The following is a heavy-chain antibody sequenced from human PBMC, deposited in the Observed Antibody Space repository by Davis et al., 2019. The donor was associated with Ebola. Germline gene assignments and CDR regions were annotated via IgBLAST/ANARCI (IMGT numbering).Heavy chain of an antibody. Sequence: GGSLRLSCAASGFTFSRYSMNWVRQAPGKGLEWVSYIGSSSSIIEYADSVKGRFTISRDNGKNSLYLQMNNLRDEDTAVYYCTRHGGYYDNSGYLEVFDWGQGTLVTVSS. D-gene: IGHD3-22*01. J-gene: IGHJ4*02. V-gene: IGHV3-48*02. CDR1: GFTFSRYS. CDR2: IGSSSSII. CDR3: TRHGGYYDNSGYLEVFD.